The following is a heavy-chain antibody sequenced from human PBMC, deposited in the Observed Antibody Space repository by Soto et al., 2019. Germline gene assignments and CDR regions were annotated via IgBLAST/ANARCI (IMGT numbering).Heavy chain of an antibody. CDR3: ARRSSSSYYYYYYGMDV. D-gene: IGHD6-6*01. J-gene: IGHJ6*02. V-gene: IGHV5-51*01. CDR2: IYPGDSDT. Sequence: GESLKISCKGSGYSFTSYWIGWVRQMPGKGLEWMGIIYPGDSDTRYSPSFQGQVTISADKSISTAYLQWSGLKASDTAMYYCARRSSSSYYYYYYGMDVWGQGTTVTVSS. CDR1: GYSFTSYW.